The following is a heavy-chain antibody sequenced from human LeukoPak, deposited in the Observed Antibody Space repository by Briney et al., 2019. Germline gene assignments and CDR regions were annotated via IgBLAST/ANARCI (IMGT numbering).Heavy chain of an antibody. CDR2: IYTSGSA. CDR1: GASITNYY. D-gene: IGHD2-8*02. CDR3: ARAMRNTVDV. Sequence: PSETLSLTCTVSGASITNYYWTWTRQPAGKGLEWIGLIYTSGSANYNPSPKSRVTMSVDTSKNQFSLRLSSVTAADTAVYYCARAMRNTVDVWGQGTTVIVSS. J-gene: IGHJ6*02. V-gene: IGHV4-4*07.